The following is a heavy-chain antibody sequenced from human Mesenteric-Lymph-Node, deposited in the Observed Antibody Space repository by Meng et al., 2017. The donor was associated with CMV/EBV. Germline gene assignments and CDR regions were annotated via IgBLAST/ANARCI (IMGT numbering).Heavy chain of an antibody. J-gene: IGHJ4*02. D-gene: IGHD3-3*01. Sequence: GSLRLSCAVYGGSFSGYYWSWIRQPPGKGLEWIGEINHSGSTNYNPSLKNRVTISVDTSKNQFPQKLSSVTAADTAVYYCASLLRVTIFGVVICQGGTFDYWGQGTMVTVSS. CDR3: ASLLRVTIFGVVICQGGTFDY. CDR1: GGSFSGYY. V-gene: IGHV4-34*01. CDR2: INHSGST.